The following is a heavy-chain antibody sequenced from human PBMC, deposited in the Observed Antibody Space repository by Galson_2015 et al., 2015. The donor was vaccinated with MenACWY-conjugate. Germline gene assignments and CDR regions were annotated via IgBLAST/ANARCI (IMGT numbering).Heavy chain of an antibody. J-gene: IGHJ4*02. V-gene: IGHV1-46*01. CDR1: GYTFTTYY. CDR3: VREYRGGSFDY. D-gene: IGHD1-26*01. Sequence: SVKVSCKASGYTFTTYYMHWVRQAPGQGLEWMGIIRPSGDDGTTYAQKFQGRVTMTRDTSTSTVYMGLSSLRSEDTAVYYCVREYRGGSFDYWDQGTLVTVSS. CDR2: IRPSGDDGT.